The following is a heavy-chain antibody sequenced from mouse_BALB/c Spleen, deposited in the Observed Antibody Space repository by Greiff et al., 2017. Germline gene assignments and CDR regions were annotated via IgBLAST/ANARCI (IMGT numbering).Heavy chain of an antibody. V-gene: IGHV1S81*02. CDR3: TRLWLRREVFDY. CDR2: INPSNGGT. J-gene: IGHJ2*01. Sequence: VQLQQPGAELVKPGASVKLSCKASGYTFTSYYMYWVKQRPGQGLEWIGGINPSNGGTNFNEKFKSKATLTVDKSSSTAYMQLSSLTSEDSAVYYCTRLWLRREVFDYWGQGTTLTVSS. D-gene: IGHD2-2*01. CDR1: GYTFTSYY.